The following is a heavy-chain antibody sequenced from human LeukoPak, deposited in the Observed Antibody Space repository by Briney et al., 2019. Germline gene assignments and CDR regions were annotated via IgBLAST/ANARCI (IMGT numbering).Heavy chain of an antibody. CDR2: IYYSGSN. Sequence: SIYYSGSNYYNTSLKSRVTISVDQSKNQSSLKLSSVTAADTAVYYCARSFRGYSYGPFDYWGQGPLVTVSS. J-gene: IGHJ4*02. D-gene: IGHD5-18*01. V-gene: IGHV4-39*07. CDR3: ARSFRGYSYGPFDY.